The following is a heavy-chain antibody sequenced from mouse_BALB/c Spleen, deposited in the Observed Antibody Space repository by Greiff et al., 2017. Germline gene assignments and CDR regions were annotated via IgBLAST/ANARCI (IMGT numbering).Heavy chain of an antibody. CDR1: GFTFSSYG. D-gene: IGHD2-10*02. Sequence: EVKLMESGGGLVQPGGSLKLSCAASGFTFSSYGMSWVRQTPDKRLELVATINSNGGSTYYPDSVKGRFTISRDNAKNTLYLQMSSLKSEDTAMYYCARKYGNAMDYWGQGTSVTVSS. CDR3: ARKYGNAMDY. CDR2: INSNGGST. V-gene: IGHV5-6-3*01. J-gene: IGHJ4*01.